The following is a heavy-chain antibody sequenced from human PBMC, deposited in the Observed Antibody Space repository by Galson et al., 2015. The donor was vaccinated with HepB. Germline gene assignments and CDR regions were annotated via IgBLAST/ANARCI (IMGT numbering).Heavy chain of an antibody. D-gene: IGHD4-17*01. Sequence: SVKVSCKASGYTFTNYGISWVRQAPGQGLEWMGWISTYHGNTKYAQKLQGRVTMTTDTSTSTAYMELRSLRSDDTALYYCARDGGWSHGDYLESKFDYWGQGTLVTVSS. CDR2: ISTYHGNT. V-gene: IGHV1-18*01. CDR1: GYTFTNYG. J-gene: IGHJ4*02. CDR3: ARDGGWSHGDYLESKFDY.